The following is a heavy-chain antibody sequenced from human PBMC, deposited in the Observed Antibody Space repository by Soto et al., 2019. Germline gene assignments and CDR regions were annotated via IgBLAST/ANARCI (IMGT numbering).Heavy chain of an antibody. J-gene: IGHJ6*03. V-gene: IGHV4-34*01. D-gene: IGHD3-3*01. CDR3: ARSCITIFGVAWSNYYYYYYMDV. Sequence: PSETLSLTCAVYGGSFSGYYWSWIRQPPGKGLEWIGEINHSGSTNYNPSLKSRVTISVDTSKNQFSLKLGSVTAADTAVYYCARSCITIFGVAWSNYYYYYYMDVWGKGTTVTVSS. CDR1: GGSFSGYY. CDR2: INHSGST.